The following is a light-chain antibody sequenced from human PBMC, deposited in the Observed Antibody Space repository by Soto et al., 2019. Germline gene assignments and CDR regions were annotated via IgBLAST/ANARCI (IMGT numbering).Light chain of an antibody. CDR1: QSISSW. V-gene: IGKV1-5*01. Sequence: DIQMTQSPSTLYASVGDRVTITCRASQSISSWLAWYQQKPGKAPKLLIYDASSLESGVPSRFSGSGSGTEFTLTISSLQPDDFATYYCQQYKSYSGTFGQGTKLEIK. CDR2: DAS. CDR3: QQYKSYSGT. J-gene: IGKJ2*01.